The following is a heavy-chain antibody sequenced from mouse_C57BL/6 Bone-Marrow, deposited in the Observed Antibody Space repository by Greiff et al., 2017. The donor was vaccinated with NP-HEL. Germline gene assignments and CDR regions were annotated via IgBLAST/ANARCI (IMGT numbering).Heavy chain of an antibody. J-gene: IGHJ2*01. Sequence: QVQLQQSGPELVKPGASVKISCKASGYAFSSSWMNWVKQRPGKGLEWIGRIYPGDGDTNYNGKFKGKATLTADKSSSTAYMQLSSLTSEDSAVYFCARSTGREDYWGQGTTLTVSS. D-gene: IGHD4-1*02. CDR3: ARSTGREDY. V-gene: IGHV1-82*01. CDR2: IYPGDGDT. CDR1: GYAFSSSW.